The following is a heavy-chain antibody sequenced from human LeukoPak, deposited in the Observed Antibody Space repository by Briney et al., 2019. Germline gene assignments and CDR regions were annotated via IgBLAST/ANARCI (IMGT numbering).Heavy chain of an antibody. Sequence: SETLSLTCTVSGGSIGSRTYYWGWIRQPPGKGLEWIGSFYYSGSTYYNPSLKSRVTISLDTSKNQFSLKLSSVTATDTAVYYCARLRVRGYGYGPWEGPTWLDYWGQGTLVTVSS. CDR2: FYYSGST. D-gene: IGHD5-18*01. CDR3: ARLRVRGYGYGPWEGPTWLDY. J-gene: IGHJ4*02. CDR1: GGSIGSRTYY. V-gene: IGHV4-39*07.